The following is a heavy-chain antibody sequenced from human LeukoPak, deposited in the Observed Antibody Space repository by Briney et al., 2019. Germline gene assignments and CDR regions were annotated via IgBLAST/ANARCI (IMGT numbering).Heavy chain of an antibody. CDR3: ARNAWRNAFDI. J-gene: IGHJ3*02. V-gene: IGHV4-34*01. Sequence: SETLSLTCAVYGGSFSGYYWSWIRQPPGKGLEWIGEINHSGSTNYNPSLKSRVTISVDTSKNQFSLKLSSVAAADTAVYYCARNAWRNAFDIWGQGTMVTVSS. CDR2: INHSGST. CDR1: GGSFSGYY. D-gene: IGHD3-3*01.